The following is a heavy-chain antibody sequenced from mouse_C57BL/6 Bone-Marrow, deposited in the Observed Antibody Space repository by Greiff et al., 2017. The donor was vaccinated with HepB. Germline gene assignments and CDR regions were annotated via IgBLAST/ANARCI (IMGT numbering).Heavy chain of an antibody. CDR2: IYPRSGNT. V-gene: IGHV1-81*01. CDR1: GYTFTSYG. Sequence: QVQLQQSGAELARPGASVKLSCKASGYTFTSYGISWVKQSTGQGLEWIGEIYPRSGNTYYNDKFKGKATLTADKSSSTAYMELRSLTSEDSAVYFGARRVPRGAMDYWGQGTAVTVSS. CDR3: ARRVPRGAMDY. J-gene: IGHJ4*01. D-gene: IGHD2-14*01.